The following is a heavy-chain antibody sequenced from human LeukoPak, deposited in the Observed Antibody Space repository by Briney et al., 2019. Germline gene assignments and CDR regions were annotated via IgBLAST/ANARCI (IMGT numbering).Heavy chain of an antibody. D-gene: IGHD2-2*01. CDR1: GFTFSSYS. J-gene: IGHJ4*02. Sequence: GGPLRLSCAASGFTFSSYSMNWVRQAPGKGLEWVSSISSSSYIYYADSVKGRFTISRDNAKNSLYLQMNSLRAEDTAVYYCAREYCSSTSCEEDYWGQGTLVTVSS. CDR3: AREYCSSTSCEEDY. V-gene: IGHV3-21*01. CDR2: ISSSSYI.